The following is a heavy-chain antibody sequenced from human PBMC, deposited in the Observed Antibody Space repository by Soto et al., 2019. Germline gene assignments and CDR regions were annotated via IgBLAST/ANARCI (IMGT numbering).Heavy chain of an antibody. CDR1: GFSFSTFW. V-gene: IGHV3-7*05. J-gene: IGHJ4*02. CDR3: AKDQGSSWYEIDY. D-gene: IGHD6-13*01. Sequence: PGGSLRLSCATSGFSFSTFWLNWVRQAPGRGLEWVANINQDGSEKYYADSVKGRFTISRDNSKNTLYLQMNSLRAEDTAVYYCAKDQGSSWYEIDYWGQGTLVTVSS. CDR2: INQDGSEK.